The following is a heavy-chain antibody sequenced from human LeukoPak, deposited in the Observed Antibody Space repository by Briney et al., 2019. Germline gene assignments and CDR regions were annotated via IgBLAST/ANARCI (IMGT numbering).Heavy chain of an antibody. CDR2: IYHSGST. CDR1: GGSISSGGYS. CDR3: ARGNGWDFDY. J-gene: IGHJ4*02. V-gene: IGHV4-30-2*01. Sequence: SETLSLTCAVSGGSISSGGYSWSWIRQPPGRGLEWIGYIYHSGSTYYNPSLKSRVTISVDRSKNQFSLKLSSVTAADTAVYYCARGNGWDFDYWGQGTLVTVSS. D-gene: IGHD6-19*01.